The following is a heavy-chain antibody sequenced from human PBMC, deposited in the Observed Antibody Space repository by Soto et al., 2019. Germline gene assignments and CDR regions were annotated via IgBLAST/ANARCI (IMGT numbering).Heavy chain of an antibody. V-gene: IGHV3-33*01. Sequence: QVPLVESGGGVVQPGRSLRLSCAASGFTFSTYGMHWVRQAPGKGLEWVAVIWYDGDNKYYADSVKGRFTISRDNSKNTLYLQMNSLRVEDTAVYYCARGNHYFGSGSSDYWGQGTLVTVSS. CDR2: IWYDGDNK. J-gene: IGHJ4*02. CDR3: ARGNHYFGSGSSDY. CDR1: GFTFSTYG. D-gene: IGHD3-10*01.